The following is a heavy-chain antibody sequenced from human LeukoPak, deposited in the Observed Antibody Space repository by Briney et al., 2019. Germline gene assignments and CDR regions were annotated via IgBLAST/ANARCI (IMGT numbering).Heavy chain of an antibody. CDR2: IYYSGST. CDR1: GGSISSSSYY. CDR3: ARIQVPYYDFWSGYCEKYMDV. J-gene: IGHJ6*03. Sequence: SETLSLTCTVSGGSISSSSYYWGWIRQPSGKGLEWIGSIYYSGSTYYNPSLKSRVTISVDTSKNQFSLKLSSVTAADTAVHYCARIQVPYYDFWSGYCEKYMDVWGKGTTVTVSS. D-gene: IGHD3-3*01. V-gene: IGHV4-39*01.